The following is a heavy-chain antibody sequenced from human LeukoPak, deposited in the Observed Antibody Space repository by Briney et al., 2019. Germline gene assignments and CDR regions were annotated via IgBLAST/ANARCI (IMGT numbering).Heavy chain of an antibody. Sequence: SETLSLTCTVSGGSMRNYFWNWVRQTAGEGLEWIGRISTGGGTDYNPSLESRLTMSVDTSKNQFSLRLSSVTAADTAVYYCARDGSSSWPFDFWGQGTLVAVSS. CDR3: ARDGSSSWPFDF. CDR1: GGSMRNYF. CDR2: ISTGGGT. J-gene: IGHJ4*02. V-gene: IGHV4-4*07. D-gene: IGHD6-13*01.